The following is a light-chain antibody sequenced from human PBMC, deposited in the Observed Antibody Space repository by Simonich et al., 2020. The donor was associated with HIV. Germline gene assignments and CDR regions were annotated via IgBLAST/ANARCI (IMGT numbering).Light chain of an antibody. CDR1: KSLVHSDGNTY. Sequence: DVVMTQSPLSLPVTLGQPASISCRSSKSLVHSDGNTYLNWFHQRPGQSPRSLIYKVSNRDSGVPDRFSGSGSGTDFTLKISRVEAEDVGVYSCMQGTHWPRTFGQGTKVEIK. CDR2: KVS. CDR3: MQGTHWPRT. V-gene: IGKV2-30*02. J-gene: IGKJ1*01.